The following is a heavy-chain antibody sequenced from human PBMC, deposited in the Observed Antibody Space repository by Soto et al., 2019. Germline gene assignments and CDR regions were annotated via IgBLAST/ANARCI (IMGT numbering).Heavy chain of an antibody. CDR1: GFTFSGSA. CDR3: PKEGYVIGWYWNS. Sequence: VQLLESGGGLVQPGGSLRLSCAASGFTFSGSAMTWVRQAPGKWLEYVSSITSSGSEVFHAASVQGWFILSRDNSKNMLYLQMNSLRAEDAAVYYCPKEGYVIGWYWNSWVKGALVTDSS. J-gene: IGHJ4*02. V-gene: IGHV3-23*01. CDR2: ITSSGSEV. D-gene: IGHD6-19*01.